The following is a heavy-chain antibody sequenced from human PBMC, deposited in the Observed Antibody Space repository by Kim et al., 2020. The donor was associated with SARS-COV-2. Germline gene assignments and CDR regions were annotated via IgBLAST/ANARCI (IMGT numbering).Heavy chain of an antibody. CDR2: IYYSGST. V-gene: IGHV4-39*07. J-gene: IGHJ4*02. Sequence: SETLSLTCTVSGGSISSSSYYWGWIRQPPGKGLEWIGSIYYSGSTYYNPSLKSRVTISVDTSKNQFSLKLSSVTAADTAVYYCARGYSSGWYYFDYWGQGTLVTVSS. D-gene: IGHD6-19*01. CDR1: GGSISSSSYY. CDR3: ARGYSSGWYYFDY.